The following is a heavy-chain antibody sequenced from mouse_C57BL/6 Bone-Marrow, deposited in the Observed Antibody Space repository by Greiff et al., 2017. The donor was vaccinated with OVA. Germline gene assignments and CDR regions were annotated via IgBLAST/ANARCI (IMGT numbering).Heavy chain of an antibody. J-gene: IGHJ1*03. V-gene: IGHV1-26*01. Sequence: EVQLQQSGPELVKPGASVKISCKASGYTFTDYYMNWVKQSHGKSLEWIGDINPNNGGTSYNQKFKGKATLTVDKSSSTAYMELRSLTSEDSAVYYCARYYGSSFSYWYFDVWGTGTTVTVSS. CDR2: INPNNGGT. CDR1: GYTFTDYY. D-gene: IGHD1-1*01. CDR3: ARYYGSSFSYWYFDV.